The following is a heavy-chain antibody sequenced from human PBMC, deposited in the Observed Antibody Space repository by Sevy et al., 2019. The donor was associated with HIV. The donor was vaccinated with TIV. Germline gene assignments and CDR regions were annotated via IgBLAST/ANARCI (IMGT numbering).Heavy chain of an antibody. CDR1: GYTFTGYY. D-gene: IGHD3-22*01. J-gene: IGHJ4*02. Sequence: ASVKVSCKASGYTFTGYYMHWVRQAPGQGLEWMGWINPNSGGTNYAQKFQGRVTMTRDTSISTAYMELSRLRSDDTAVYYCARDLAYYDSSGCLPALDYFDYWGQGTLVTVSS. V-gene: IGHV1-2*02. CDR3: ARDLAYYDSSGCLPALDYFDY. CDR2: INPNSGGT.